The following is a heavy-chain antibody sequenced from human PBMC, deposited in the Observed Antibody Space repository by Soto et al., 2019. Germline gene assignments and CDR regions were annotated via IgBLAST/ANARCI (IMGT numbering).Heavy chain of an antibody. Sequence: GGSLRLSCTVSGFTSTDHGLTWVRQGPGKGLEWVAFSTSHSYGRTTHYAASVKGRFTISRDDSNSIAYLQMNSLQIADPAIYYCARDGDYYGMDVWGQGTTVTVSS. J-gene: IGHJ6*02. V-gene: IGHV3-49*04. CDR2: STSHSYGRTT. CDR1: GFTSTDHG. CDR3: ARDGDYYGMDV.